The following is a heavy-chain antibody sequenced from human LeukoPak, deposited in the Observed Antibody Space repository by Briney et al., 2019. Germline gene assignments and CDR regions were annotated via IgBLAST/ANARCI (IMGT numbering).Heavy chain of an antibody. Sequence: GASVKVSCKASGYTFTSYDINWVRQATGQGLEWMGWMNPNSGNTGYAQKFQGKVTMTRNTSISTAYMELSSLRSEDTAVYYCARAGLYYCSGGSCYSDNWFDPWGQGTLVTVSS. CDR1: GYTFTSYD. D-gene: IGHD2-15*01. J-gene: IGHJ5*02. CDR3: ARAGLYYCSGGSCYSDNWFDP. CDR2: MNPNSGNT. V-gene: IGHV1-8*01.